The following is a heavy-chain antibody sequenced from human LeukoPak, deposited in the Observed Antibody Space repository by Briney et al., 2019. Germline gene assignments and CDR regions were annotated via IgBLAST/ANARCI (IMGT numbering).Heavy chain of an antibody. CDR1: GYSISSGYY. Sequence: SETLSLTCTVSGYSISSGYYWGWIRQPPGKGLEWIGSIYHSGSTYYNPSLKSRVTISVDTSKNQFSLKLSSVTAADTAVYYCATIRMVRGATRYYFDYWGQGTLVTVSS. J-gene: IGHJ4*02. D-gene: IGHD3-10*01. CDR2: IYHSGST. CDR3: ATIRMVRGATRYYFDY. V-gene: IGHV4-38-2*02.